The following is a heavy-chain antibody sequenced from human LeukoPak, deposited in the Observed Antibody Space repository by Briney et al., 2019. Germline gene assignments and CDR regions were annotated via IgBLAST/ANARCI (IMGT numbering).Heavy chain of an antibody. V-gene: IGHV1-8*03. CDR2: MNPNSGNT. Sequence: ASVKVSCKASGYTFTSYDINWVRQATGQGLEWMGWMNPNSGNTGYAQKFQGRVTITRNTSISTAYMELSSLRSEDTAVYYCARVGLGYCSSTSCSDNWFDPWGQGTLVTVSS. CDR3: ARVGLGYCSSTSCSDNWFDP. CDR1: GYTFTSYD. D-gene: IGHD2-2*01. J-gene: IGHJ5*02.